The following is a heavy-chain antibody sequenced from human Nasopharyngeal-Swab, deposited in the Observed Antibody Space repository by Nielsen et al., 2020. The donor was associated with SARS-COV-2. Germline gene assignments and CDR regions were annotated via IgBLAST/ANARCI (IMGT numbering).Heavy chain of an antibody. CDR3: AKAGGAFDI. CDR2: ISGSGGST. D-gene: IGHD3-16*01. Sequence: GESLKISCAASGFTFSSYAMSWVRQAPGKGLEWVSAISGSGGSTYYADSVKGRFPISRDNSKNTLYLQMNSLSAEDTAVYYCAKAGGAFDIWGQGTMVTVSS. J-gene: IGHJ3*02. V-gene: IGHV3-23*01. CDR1: GFTFSSYA.